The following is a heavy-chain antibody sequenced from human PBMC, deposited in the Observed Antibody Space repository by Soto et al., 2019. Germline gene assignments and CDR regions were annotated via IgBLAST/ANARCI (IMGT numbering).Heavy chain of an antibody. CDR3: ARDFWFGVRSDIVVVPAEYYYYYMDV. Sequence: ASVKVSCKASGYTFTSYYMHWVRQAPGQGLEWMGIINPSGGSTSYAQKFQGRVTMTRDTSTSTVYMELSSLRSEDTAVYYCARDFWFGVRSDIVVVPAEYYYYYMDVWGKGTPVTVSS. CDR2: INPSGGST. CDR1: GYTFTSYY. V-gene: IGHV1-46*03. J-gene: IGHJ6*03. D-gene: IGHD2-2*01.